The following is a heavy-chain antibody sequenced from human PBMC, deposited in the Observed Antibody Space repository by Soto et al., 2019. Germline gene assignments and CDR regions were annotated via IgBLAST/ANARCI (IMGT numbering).Heavy chain of an antibody. CDR3: ARPLYSDTHKGSVFDI. J-gene: IGHJ3*02. D-gene: IGHD3-16*01. Sequence: EVQLVESRGTLVQPGGSLRLSCAASGFTFSNYYMDWVRQAPGKGLEWVGRIRNKANSYSTEYAASVKGRFTFSRDDSKNSLYLQMNSLKIEDTAVYYCARPLYSDTHKGSVFDIWGQGTMVTVSS. V-gene: IGHV3-72*01. CDR2: IRNKANSYST. CDR1: GFTFSNYY.